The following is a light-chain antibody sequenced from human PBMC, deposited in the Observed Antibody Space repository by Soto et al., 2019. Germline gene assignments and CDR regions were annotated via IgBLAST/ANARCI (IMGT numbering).Light chain of an antibody. Sequence: DIQMTQSPSSLSASVGDRVTITCRPRQSISSYLNWYQQKPGKAPKLLIYAASSLQSGVPSRFSGSGSGTDFTLTISSLQPEDFATYYCQQSYSTPPTFGQGTKVDIK. J-gene: IGKJ1*01. CDR3: QQSYSTPPT. CDR2: AAS. V-gene: IGKV1-39*01. CDR1: QSISSY.